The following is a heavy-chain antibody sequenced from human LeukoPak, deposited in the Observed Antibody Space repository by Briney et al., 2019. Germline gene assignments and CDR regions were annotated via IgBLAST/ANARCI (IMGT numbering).Heavy chain of an antibody. CDR3: ARGPERRAFDI. J-gene: IGHJ3*02. CDR2: VYYSGNS. Sequence: SETLSLTCTVSGGSMSSYYWSWIRQPPGKELEWIGYVYYSGNSKYNPSLNSRVSISIDTSKNKFSLKLNSVTDADTALYYCARGPERRAFDIWGQGTMVTVPS. V-gene: IGHV4-59*01. D-gene: IGHD1-1*01. CDR1: GGSMSSYY.